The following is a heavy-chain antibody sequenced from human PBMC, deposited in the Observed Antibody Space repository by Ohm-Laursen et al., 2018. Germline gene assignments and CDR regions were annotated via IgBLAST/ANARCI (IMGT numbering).Heavy chain of an antibody. CDR1: GFTFSSYA. CDR2: ISGSGGST. CDR3: ARSGNSDHSPLGY. J-gene: IGHJ4*02. Sequence: SLRLSCAASGFTFSSYAMSWVRQAPGKGLEWVSAISGSGGSTYYADSVKGRFTISRDNAKNTLYLQMNSLRGDDTAIYYCARSGNSDHSPLGYWGQGTLVTVSS. D-gene: IGHD5-12*01. V-gene: IGHV3-23*01.